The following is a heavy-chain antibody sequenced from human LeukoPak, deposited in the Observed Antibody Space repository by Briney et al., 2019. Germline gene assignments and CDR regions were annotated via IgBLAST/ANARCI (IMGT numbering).Heavy chain of an antibody. V-gene: IGHV3-30*04. CDR2: ISYDGTSN. CDR3: ARGFVPYDILTGHDY. Sequence: GSLSLSCAASGFPFSSFAMHWVRQAPAKGLEWMAVISYDGTSNYYADSVKGRFTISRDNSKNTLYLQMDSLRTEDTAVYYCARGFVPYDILTGHDYWGQGTLVTVSS. J-gene: IGHJ4*02. D-gene: IGHD3-9*01. CDR1: GFPFSSFA.